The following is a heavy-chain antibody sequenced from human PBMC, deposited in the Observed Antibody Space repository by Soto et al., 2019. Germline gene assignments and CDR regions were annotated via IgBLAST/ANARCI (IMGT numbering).Heavy chain of an antibody. CDR2: FDPEDGET. J-gene: IGHJ3*02. D-gene: IGHD6-13*01. V-gene: IGHV1-24*01. CDR1: GYTLTELP. CDR3: ATKAAARVFAFDI. Sequence: ASVKVSCKVSGYTLTELPMHWVRQAPGKGLEWMGGFDPEDGETIYAQKFQGRVTMTEDTSTDTAYMELSSLRSEDTAVYYCATKAAARVFAFDIWGQGTMVTVSS.